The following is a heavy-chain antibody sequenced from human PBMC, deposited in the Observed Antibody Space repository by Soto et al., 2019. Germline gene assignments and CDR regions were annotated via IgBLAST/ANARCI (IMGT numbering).Heavy chain of an antibody. CDR2: ICYDGSNE. V-gene: IGHV3-33*01. Sequence: QVQLVESGGGVAHPGRYQRLSCAASGSTFSTYAMHWVRQAPGKGLEWVSVICYDGSNEDYADSEKGRFTSSRDNSKNALFLLMNRLRGDDTALYYCAREETGTFDSWGQGTLVTVSS. D-gene: IGHD1-1*01. CDR1: GSTFSTYA. J-gene: IGHJ4*02. CDR3: AREETGTFDS.